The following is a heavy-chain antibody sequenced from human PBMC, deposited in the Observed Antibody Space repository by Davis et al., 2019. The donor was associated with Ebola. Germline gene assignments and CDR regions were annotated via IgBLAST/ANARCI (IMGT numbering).Heavy chain of an antibody. V-gene: IGHV1-2*04. CDR2: INPNSGGT. J-gene: IGHJ4*02. CDR1: GYTFTGYY. CDR3: ARSSRITIFGVVPGYFDY. Sequence: ASVKVSCKASGYTFTGYYMHWVRKAPGQGLEWMGWINPNSGGTNYAQKFQGWVTMTRDTSISTAYMELSRLRSDDTAVYYCARSSRITIFGVVPGYFDYWGQGTLVTVSS. D-gene: IGHD3-3*01.